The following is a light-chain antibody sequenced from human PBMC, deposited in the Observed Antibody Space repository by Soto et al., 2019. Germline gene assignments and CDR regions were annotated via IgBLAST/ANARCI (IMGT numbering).Light chain of an antibody. CDR3: QQYNSYWT. Sequence: DIQMTQSPSTLSASVGDRVAITCRASQSISGWLACYHQKPGKAPKFLIYDVSNLESGVPLRFSGSGSGTEFTLTISSLQPDDFATYYCQQYNSYWTFGQGTKVDI. CDR2: DVS. V-gene: IGKV1-5*01. J-gene: IGKJ1*01. CDR1: QSISGW.